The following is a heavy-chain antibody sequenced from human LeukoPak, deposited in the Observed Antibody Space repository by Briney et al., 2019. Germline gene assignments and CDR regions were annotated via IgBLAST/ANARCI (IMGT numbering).Heavy chain of an antibody. V-gene: IGHV4-61*02. CDR1: GGSISSGSYY. CDR3: ARGPGRDYGDHY. CDR2: IYTSGST. Sequence: PSETLSLTCTVSGGSISSGSYYWSWIRQPAGKGLEWIGRIYTSGSTNHNPSLKSRVTISVDTSKNQFSLKLSSVTAADTAVYYCARGPGRDYGDHYWGQGTLVTVSS. D-gene: IGHD4-17*01. J-gene: IGHJ4*02.